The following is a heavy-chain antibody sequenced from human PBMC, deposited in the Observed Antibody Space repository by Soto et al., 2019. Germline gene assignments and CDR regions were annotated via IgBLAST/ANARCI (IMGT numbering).Heavy chain of an antibody. CDR2: ISGNGGST. V-gene: IGHV3-23*01. D-gene: IGHD2-2*01. CDR1: GFTFSSCA. Sequence: PGGSLRLSCAASGFTFSSCAMSWVRQAPGKGLEWVSTISGNGGSTYYADSVKGRFTISRDNYRNMLNLQMNSLRAEDTAVYFCAKALSPRAPGATDYYGMDVWGQGTTVTVSS. J-gene: IGHJ6*02. CDR3: AKALSPRAPGATDYYGMDV.